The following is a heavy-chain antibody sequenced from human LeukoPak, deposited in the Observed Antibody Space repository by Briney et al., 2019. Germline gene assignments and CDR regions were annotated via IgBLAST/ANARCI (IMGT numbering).Heavy chain of an antibody. D-gene: IGHD6-19*01. V-gene: IGHV3-74*01. Sequence: PGGSLRLSCAASGFTFSSYWMHWVRQAPGKGLVWVSRINSDGSSTSYADSVKGRFTISRDNAKNSLYLQMNSLRAEDTAVYYCARGIAVADPFDYWGQGTLVTVSS. CDR1: GFTFSSYW. CDR3: ARGIAVADPFDY. J-gene: IGHJ4*02. CDR2: INSDGSST.